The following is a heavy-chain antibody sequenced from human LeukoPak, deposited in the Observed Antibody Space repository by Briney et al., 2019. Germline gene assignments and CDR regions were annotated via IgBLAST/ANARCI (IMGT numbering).Heavy chain of an antibody. J-gene: IGHJ5*02. D-gene: IGHD1-26*01. CDR2: IYYTGST. CDR1: GGSISSYY. Sequence: SETLSLTCAVYGGSISSYYWSWIRQPPGKGLEWIGYIYYTGSTSYNPSLKSRVTMSLDASKNQFSLELNSVTPADTAVYYCARGGNYWPQWWFDPWGRGTLVSVSS. V-gene: IGHV4-59*01. CDR3: ARGGNYWPQWWFDP.